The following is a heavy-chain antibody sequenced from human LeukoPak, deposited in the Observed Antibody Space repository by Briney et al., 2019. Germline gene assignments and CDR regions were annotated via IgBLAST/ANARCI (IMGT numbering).Heavy chain of an antibody. CDR3: ARGGYYYGSGRSRNWLDP. CDR2: INHSGST. CDR1: GGSFSGYY. Sequence: SETLSLTCAVYGGSFSGYYWSWIRQPPGKGLEWIGEINHSGSTNYNPSLKSRVTISVDTSKNQFSLKLSSVTAADTAVYYCARGGYYYGSGRSRNWLDPWGQGTLVTVSS. J-gene: IGHJ5*02. D-gene: IGHD3-10*01. V-gene: IGHV4-34*01.